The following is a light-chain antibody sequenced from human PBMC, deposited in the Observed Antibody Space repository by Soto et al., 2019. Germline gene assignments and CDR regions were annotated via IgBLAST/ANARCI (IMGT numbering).Light chain of an antibody. Sequence: DIQMTQSPSTLSGSVGDRVTITCRASQTISSWLAWYQQKPGKAPNLLISTASTLQSGVPSRFSGSGSGTEFTLTISSLQPEDFATYYCQQLNNYPRTFGQGTKVDIK. J-gene: IGKJ1*01. V-gene: IGKV1-9*01. CDR1: QTISSW. CDR3: QQLNNYPRT. CDR2: TAS.